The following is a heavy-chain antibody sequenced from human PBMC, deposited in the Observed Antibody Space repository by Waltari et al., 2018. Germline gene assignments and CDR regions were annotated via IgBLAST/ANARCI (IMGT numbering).Heavy chain of an antibody. CDR3: ARFGDDFWSGYYNNGMDV. CDR1: GGSISSSSYY. J-gene: IGHJ6*02. Sequence: QLQLQESGPGLVKPSETLSLTCTVSGGSISSSSYYWGWIRQPPGKGLEVIGSIYYSGTTYYNPSLKSRVTISVDTSNNQFSLKLSSVTAADTAVYYCARFGDDFWSGYYNNGMDVWGQGTTVTVSS. D-gene: IGHD3-3*01. V-gene: IGHV4-39*07. CDR2: IYYSGTT.